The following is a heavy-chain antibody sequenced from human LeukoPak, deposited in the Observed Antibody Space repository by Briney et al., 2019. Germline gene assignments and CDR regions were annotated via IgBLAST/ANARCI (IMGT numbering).Heavy chain of an antibody. V-gene: IGHV5-51*01. CDR1: GYSFTNYW. CDR3: ARPPTTATAEGAFHI. J-gene: IGHJ3*02. CDR2: IHPEGSET. D-gene: IGHD4-17*01. Sequence: RGESLKISCKGSGYSFTNYWIGWVRQMPGKGLEWMGIIHPEGSETKYSPTFQGQVTISADKSINTAFLQWSSLKASDTAIYYCARPPTTATAEGAFHIWGQGTMVTVSS.